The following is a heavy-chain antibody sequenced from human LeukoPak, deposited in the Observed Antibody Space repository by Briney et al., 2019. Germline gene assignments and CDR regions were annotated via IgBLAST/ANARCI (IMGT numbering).Heavy chain of an antibody. J-gene: IGHJ4*02. CDR2: IYYSGST. CDR1: GGSISTYY. D-gene: IGHD3-22*01. Sequence: PETLSLTCTVSGGSISTYYWSWIRQPPGKGLERIGFIYYSGSTNYNPSLKSRVTISVDTSKNHFSLKLYSVIAADTAVYYCARVEYDSSGYFDFWGQGTLVTVSS. V-gene: IGHV4-59*01. CDR3: ARVEYDSSGYFDF.